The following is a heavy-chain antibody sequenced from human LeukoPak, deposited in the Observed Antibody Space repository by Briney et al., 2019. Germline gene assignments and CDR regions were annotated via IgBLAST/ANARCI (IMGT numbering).Heavy chain of an antibody. D-gene: IGHD4-17*01. CDR2: ISCSGGST. CDR3: ATCPPDSGAEYYFDY. Sequence: GGSLRLSCAASGFTFDSYAMSWVRHAPGKGLEWVSAISCSGGSTYYADSVKGRFTISRDNTKNTLYLQMNSLRAEDTAVYYFATCPPDSGAEYYFDYWGQGTLVTVSS. CDR1: GFTFDSYA. J-gene: IGHJ4*02. V-gene: IGHV3-23*01.